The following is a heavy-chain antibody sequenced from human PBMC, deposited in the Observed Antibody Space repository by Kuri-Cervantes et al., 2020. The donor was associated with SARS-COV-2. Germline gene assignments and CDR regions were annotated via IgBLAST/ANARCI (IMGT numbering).Heavy chain of an antibody. V-gene: IGHV4-34*01. D-gene: IGHD3-3*01. CDR1: GGSFSGYY. J-gene: IGHJ6*03. CDR2: INHSGST. Sequence: SETLSLTCAVYGGSFSGYYWTWIRQPPGKGLEWIGEINHSGSTYYNPSLKSRVTISVDTSKNQISLKLSSVTAADTAVYYCARRLWSGYSFRYYHYMDVWGKGTTVTVSS. CDR3: ARRLWSGYSFRYYHYMDV.